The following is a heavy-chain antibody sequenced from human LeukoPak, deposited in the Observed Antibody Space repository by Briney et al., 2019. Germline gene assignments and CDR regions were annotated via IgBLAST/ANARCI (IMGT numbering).Heavy chain of an antibody. CDR1: GFTFSSYS. Sequence: GGSLRLSCAASGFTFSSYSMNWVRQAPGKGLEWVSSISSSSSYIYYAESVKGRFTISRDNAKNSLHLQMNSLRAEDTAVYYCARDSLGNYFDYWGQGTLVTVSS. J-gene: IGHJ4*02. V-gene: IGHV3-21*01. CDR3: ARDSLGNYFDY. CDR2: ISSSSSYI. D-gene: IGHD7-27*01.